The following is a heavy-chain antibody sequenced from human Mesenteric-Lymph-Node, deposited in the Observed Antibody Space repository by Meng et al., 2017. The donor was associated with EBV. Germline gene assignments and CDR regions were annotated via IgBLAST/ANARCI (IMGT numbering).Heavy chain of an antibody. CDR1: GYTFTTHA. CDR2: LNAANGNR. D-gene: IGHD6-13*01. Sequence: QVQLAPSGAEVKKPGASVKVSCKASGYTFTTHAIHWVRQAPGQRPEFVGWLNAANGNRRYSQRLQGRVSLSSDTSASTAYMELTSLTSEDAAVYYCAREGSSWHGGGFYDYWGQGTLVTVSS. CDR3: AREGSSWHGGGFYDY. V-gene: IGHV1-3*01. J-gene: IGHJ4*02.